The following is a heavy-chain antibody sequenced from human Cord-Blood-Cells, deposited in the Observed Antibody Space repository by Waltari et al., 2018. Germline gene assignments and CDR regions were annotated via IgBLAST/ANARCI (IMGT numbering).Heavy chain of an antibody. CDR2: IIPILGTA. V-gene: IGHV1-69*06. D-gene: IGHD6-6*01. CDR3: ARDQGPPSYSSSSYDY. Sequence: QVQLVQSGAEVKKPGSSVKVSCKASGGTFSSYAISWVRQAPGQGLEWMGGIIPILGTANYAQKCQGRVTITADKSTSTAYMELSSLRSEDTAVYYCARDQGPPSYSSSSYDYWGQGTLVTVSS. J-gene: IGHJ4*02. CDR1: GGTFSSYA.